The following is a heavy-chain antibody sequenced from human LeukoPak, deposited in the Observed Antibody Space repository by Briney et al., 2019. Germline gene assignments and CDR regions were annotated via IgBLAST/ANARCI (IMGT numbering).Heavy chain of an antibody. D-gene: IGHD2-21*02. Sequence: GGSLRLSCAVSGFTFSNYWMNWVRQAPGKGLEWVSSISSSSSYIYYADSVKGRFTISRDNAKNSLYLQMNSLRAEDTAVYYCARQRMVATAPDYWGQGTLVTVSS. CDR1: GFTFSNYW. J-gene: IGHJ4*02. CDR2: ISSSSSYI. V-gene: IGHV3-21*01. CDR3: ARQRMVATAPDY.